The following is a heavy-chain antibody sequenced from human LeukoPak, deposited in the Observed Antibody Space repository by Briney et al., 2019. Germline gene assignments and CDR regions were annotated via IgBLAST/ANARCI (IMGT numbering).Heavy chain of an antibody. CDR3: ARDKEGSCPYFDY. J-gene: IGHJ4*02. CDR1: GGSISSYY. V-gene: IGHV4-59*01. CDR2: IYYSGST. Sequence: EASETLSLTCTVSGGSISSYYWSWIRQPPGKGLEWIGYIYYSGSTNYNPSLKSRVTISVDTSKDQFSLKLSSVTAADTAVYYCARDKEGSCPYFDYWGQGTLVTVSS. D-gene: IGHD1-26*01.